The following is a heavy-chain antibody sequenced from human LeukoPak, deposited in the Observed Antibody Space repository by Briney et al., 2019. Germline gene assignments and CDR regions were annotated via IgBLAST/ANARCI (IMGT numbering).Heavy chain of an antibody. CDR3: ARDREGSSSSPVGAFDY. CDR2: ISAYNGNT. V-gene: IGHV1-18*01. J-gene: IGHJ4*02. Sequence: ASVKVSCKASGYTFTSYGNSWVRQAPGQGLEWMGWISAYNGNTNYAQKLQGRVTMTTDTSTSTAYMELRSLRSDDTAVYYCARDREGSSSSPVGAFDYWGQGTLVTVSS. D-gene: IGHD6-6*01. CDR1: GYTFTSYG.